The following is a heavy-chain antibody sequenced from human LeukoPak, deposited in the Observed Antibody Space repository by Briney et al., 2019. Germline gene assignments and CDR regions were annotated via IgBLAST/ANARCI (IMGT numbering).Heavy chain of an antibody. CDR2: IYYSGST. D-gene: IGHD3-3*01. J-gene: IGHJ4*02. V-gene: IGHV4-39*07. CDR3: ARYIGAVVTMDC. Sequence: SETLSLTCTVSGGSISSSSYYWGWIRQPPGKGLEWIGSIYYSGSTYYNPSLKSRVTISVDTSKNQFSLKLSSVTAADTAVYYCARYIGAVVTMDCWGQGTLVTVSS. CDR1: GGSISSSSYY.